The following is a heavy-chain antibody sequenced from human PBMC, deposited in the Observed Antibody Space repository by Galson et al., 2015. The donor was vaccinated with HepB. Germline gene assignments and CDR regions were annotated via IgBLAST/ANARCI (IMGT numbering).Heavy chain of an antibody. CDR2: ISSSSTI. Sequence: LRLSCAASGFTFSSYSMNWVRQAPGKGLEWVSYISSSSTIYYADSVKGRFTISRDNAKNSLYLQMNSLRAEDTAVYYCARARGQWLVSASFCDYWGQGTLVTVSS. V-gene: IGHV3-48*04. CDR1: GFTFSSYS. CDR3: ARARGQWLVSASFCDY. D-gene: IGHD6-19*01. J-gene: IGHJ4*02.